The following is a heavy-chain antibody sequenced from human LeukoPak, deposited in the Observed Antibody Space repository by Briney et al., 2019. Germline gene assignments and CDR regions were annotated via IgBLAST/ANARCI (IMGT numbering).Heavy chain of an antibody. D-gene: IGHD3-10*01. CDR2: ISYDGSNK. V-gene: IGHV3-30-3*01. J-gene: IGHJ6*02. CDR1: GFTFSSYA. CDR3: AGTMVPYGMAV. Sequence: GGSLRLSCAASGFTFSSYAMHWVRQAPGKGLEWVAVISYDGSNKYYADSVKGRFTISRDNSKNTLYLQMNSLRAEDTAVYYCAGTMVPYGMAVWGQGTTVTVSS.